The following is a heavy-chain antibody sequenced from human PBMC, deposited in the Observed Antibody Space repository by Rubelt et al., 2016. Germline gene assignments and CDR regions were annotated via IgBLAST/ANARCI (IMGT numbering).Heavy chain of an antibody. D-gene: IGHD1-26*01. CDR3: ARDESGSYYDGFDY. J-gene: IGHJ4*02. CDR2: ISGSGANT. CDR1: GFSLNNYA. V-gene: IGHV3-23*01. Sequence: GGSLRLSCAASGFSLNNYAMAWVRQAPGKGLQWVSTISGSGANTYYADSVKGRFSISRDTSKNTVFLQMNSLRAEDTAVYYCARDESGSYYDGFDYWGQGTLVTVSS.